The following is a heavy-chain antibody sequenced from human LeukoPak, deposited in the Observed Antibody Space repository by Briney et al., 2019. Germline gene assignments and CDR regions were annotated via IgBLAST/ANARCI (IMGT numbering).Heavy chain of an antibody. D-gene: IGHD6-13*01. J-gene: IGHJ4*02. CDR2: IYYSGGT. CDR1: GGSISNYY. Sequence: PSETLSLTCTVSGGSISNYYWSWIRQRPGKGLEWIGHIYYSGGTNYNPSLKSRVTISVDTSKNQFSLKLSSVTAAGTAVYYCARPTAGGYFDYWGQGTLVTVSS. V-gene: IGHV4-59*01. CDR3: ARPTAGGYFDY.